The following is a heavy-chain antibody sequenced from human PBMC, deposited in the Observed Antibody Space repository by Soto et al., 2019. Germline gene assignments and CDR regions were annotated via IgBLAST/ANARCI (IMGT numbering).Heavy chain of an antibody. J-gene: IGHJ4*02. D-gene: IGHD3-9*01. Sequence: PSETLSLTCTVSGGSISSGGYYWSWIRQHPGKGLEWIGYTYYSGSTYYNPSLKSRVTTSVDTSKNQFSLKLSSVTAADTAVYYCAGGYYDILTGPLDYWGQGTLVTVSS. V-gene: IGHV4-31*03. CDR3: AGGYYDILTGPLDY. CDR1: GGSISSGGYY. CDR2: TYYSGST.